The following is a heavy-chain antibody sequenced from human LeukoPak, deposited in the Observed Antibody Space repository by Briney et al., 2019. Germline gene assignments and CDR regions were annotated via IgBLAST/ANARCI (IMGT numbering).Heavy chain of an antibody. CDR2: ISSRSSYI. CDR1: GFTFSSYS. V-gene: IGHV3-21*01. D-gene: IGHD3-22*01. J-gene: IGHJ4*02. Sequence: GGSLGVSCAASGFTFSSYSMSWVRQAPGKGLEGVSSISSRSSYIYYADSVKGRFTISRDNAKNSLYLQMNSLRAEDTAVYYCARDTMDSSRYLWGQGTLVTVSS. CDR3: ARDTMDSSRYL.